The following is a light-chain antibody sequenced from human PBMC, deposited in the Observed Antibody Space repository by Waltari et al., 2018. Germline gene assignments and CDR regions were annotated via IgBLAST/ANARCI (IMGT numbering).Light chain of an antibody. V-gene: IGLV1-51*01. J-gene: IGLJ2*01. CDR3: GTWDDSLSGVV. CDR2: DTN. CDR1: RSNIGSND. Sequence: QSVLTQPPSVSAAPGQKVTISCSGSRSNIGSNDVSWYQQLPGTAPKRLIYDTNRRPSGIPDRFSGSKSGTSATLGIAGLQTGDEADYYCGTWDDSLSGVVFGGGTKLTVL.